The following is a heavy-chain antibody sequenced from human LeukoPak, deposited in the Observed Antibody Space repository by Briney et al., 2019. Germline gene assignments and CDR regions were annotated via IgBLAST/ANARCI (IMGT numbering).Heavy chain of an antibody. CDR3: AKARHCGGDCYSLMDY. Sequence: PGRSLRLSCAASGFTFSTYGMHWVRQAPGKGLEWVAVISYDGSIKYYADSVKGRFTISRDNSKNTLFLQMNSLRADDTAVYYCAKARHCGGDCYSLMDYWDQGILVTVSS. CDR2: ISYDGSIK. CDR1: GFTFSTYG. V-gene: IGHV3-30*18. J-gene: IGHJ4*02. D-gene: IGHD2-21*02.